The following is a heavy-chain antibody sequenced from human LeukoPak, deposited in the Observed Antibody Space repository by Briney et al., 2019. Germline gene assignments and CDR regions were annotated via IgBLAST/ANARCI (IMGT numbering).Heavy chain of an antibody. D-gene: IGHD6-13*01. CDR1: GFTFSSYA. CDR3: AKHPSSWYIFDY. J-gene: IGHJ4*02. CDR2: ISGSGGST. Sequence: PGGSLRLSCAASGFTFSSYAMSWVRQAPGKGLEWVSAISGSGGSTYYADSVKGRFTISRDNSKNTLYLQMNRLRAEDTAVYYCAKHPSSWYIFDYWGQGTLVTVSS. V-gene: IGHV3-23*01.